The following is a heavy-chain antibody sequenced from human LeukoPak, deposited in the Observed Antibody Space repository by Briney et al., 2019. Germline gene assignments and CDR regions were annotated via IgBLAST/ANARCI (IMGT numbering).Heavy chain of an antibody. J-gene: IGHJ3*02. D-gene: IGHD3-3*01. CDR1: GGSFSGYY. Sequence: SETLSLTCAVYGGSFSGYYWSWIRQPPGKGLEWIGEINHGGSTNYNPSLKSRVTISVDTSKNQFSLKLSSVTAADTAVYYCARAIVLKRFLEWLFPRGAFDIWGQGTMVTVSS. CDR3: ARAIVLKRFLEWLFPRGAFDI. V-gene: IGHV4-34*01. CDR2: INHGGST.